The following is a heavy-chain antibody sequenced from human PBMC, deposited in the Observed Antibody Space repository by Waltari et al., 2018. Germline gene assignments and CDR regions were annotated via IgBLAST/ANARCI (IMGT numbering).Heavy chain of an antibody. Sequence: QVQLVQSGAEVKKPGASVKVSCKASGYTSTGYYVHWVRQAPGQGLEWLGWINPTSGDTYTAQNSQGRVTMTRDTSVSTAYMELSGLRFGDAALYYCAGVDTSLTTFDFWGQGTLVTVSS. J-gene: IGHJ4*02. CDR3: AGVDTSLTTFDF. CDR1: GYTSTGYY. D-gene: IGHD5-18*01. CDR2: INPTSGDT. V-gene: IGHV1-2*02.